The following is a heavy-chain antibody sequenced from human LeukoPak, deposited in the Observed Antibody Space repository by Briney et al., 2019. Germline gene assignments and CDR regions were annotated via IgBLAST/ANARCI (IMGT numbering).Heavy chain of an antibody. CDR2: ITPSLGIA. J-gene: IGHJ4*02. CDR3: ARQDGSGSRTSFDY. V-gene: IGHV1-69*04. D-gene: IGHD3-10*01. CDR1: GGTFSSYA. Sequence: SVKLSCKASGGTFSSYAISWVRQAPGQGLGWMGRITPSLGIANSAQKFQGRVTITADKSTSTAYMELSSLRAEDAAVYYWARQDGSGSRTSFDYWGQGTLVTVSS.